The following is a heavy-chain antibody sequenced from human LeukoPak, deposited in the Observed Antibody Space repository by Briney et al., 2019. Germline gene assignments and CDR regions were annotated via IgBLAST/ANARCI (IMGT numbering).Heavy chain of an antibody. D-gene: IGHD3-22*01. J-gene: IGHJ4*02. CDR2: ISYDGSNK. Sequence: PGRSLRLSCAASGFTFSSYAMHWVRQAPGKGLEWVAVISYDGSNKYYADSVKGRFTISRDNSKNTLYLQMNSLRAEDTAVYYCARDRYYDSSGYYNYFDYWGQGTLVTVPS. CDR3: ARDRYYDSSGYYNYFDY. CDR1: GFTFSSYA. V-gene: IGHV3-30-3*01.